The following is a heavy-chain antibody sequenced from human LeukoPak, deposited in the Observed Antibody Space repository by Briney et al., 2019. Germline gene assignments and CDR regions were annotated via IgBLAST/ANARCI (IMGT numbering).Heavy chain of an antibody. CDR2: IYYSGST. Sequence: PSETLSLTCTVSGGSISSYYWSWIRQPPGKGLEWMGYIYYSGSTNYNPSLKSRVTISVDTSKNQFSLKLRSVTAADTAVYYCARDGEQWDPTHTWFAPWGQGTLVTVSS. D-gene: IGHD6-19*01. CDR3: ARDGEQWDPTHTWFAP. CDR1: GGSISSYY. V-gene: IGHV4-59*01. J-gene: IGHJ5*02.